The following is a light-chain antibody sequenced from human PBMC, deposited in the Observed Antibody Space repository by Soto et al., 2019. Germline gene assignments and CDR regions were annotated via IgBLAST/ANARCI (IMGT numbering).Light chain of an antibody. J-gene: IGLJ1*01. CDR1: SSDVGGYKY. Sequence: QSALTQPPSASGSPGQSVTISCTGTSSDVGGYKYVSWYQQHAGKAPKVMIYEVSKRPSGVPDRFSGSKSGNTASLTVSGLQADDEADYYCSSYAGSDLYVFGSGTKLTVL. V-gene: IGLV2-8*01. CDR2: EVS. CDR3: SSYAGSDLYV.